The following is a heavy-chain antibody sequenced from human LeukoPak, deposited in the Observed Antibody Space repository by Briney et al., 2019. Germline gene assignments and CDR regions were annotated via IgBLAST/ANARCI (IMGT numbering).Heavy chain of an antibody. Sequence: PGRSLRLSCAASGFTFSSYGMHWVRQAPGKGLEWVAVISYDGSNKYYADSVKGRFTISRDNSKNRLYLQMNSLRAEDTAVYYCAKGLEGYCSSTSCPYFDYWGQGTLVTVSS. CDR2: ISYDGSNK. V-gene: IGHV3-30*18. D-gene: IGHD2-2*01. J-gene: IGHJ4*02. CDR3: AKGLEGYCSSTSCPYFDY. CDR1: GFTFSSYG.